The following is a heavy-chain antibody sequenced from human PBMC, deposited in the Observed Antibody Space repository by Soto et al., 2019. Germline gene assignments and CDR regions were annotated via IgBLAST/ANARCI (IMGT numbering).Heavy chain of an antibody. J-gene: IGHJ6*03. CDR2: IYYSGST. Sequence: NPSETLSLTCTVSGGSISSYYWSWIRQPPGKGLEWIGYIYYSGSTNYNPSLKSRVTISVDTSKNQFSLKLSSVTAADTAVYYCARRVCSSTSCYASGYYYYYMDVWGKGTTVTVSS. CDR1: GGSISSYY. CDR3: ARRVCSSTSCYASGYYYYYMDV. D-gene: IGHD2-2*01. V-gene: IGHV4-59*08.